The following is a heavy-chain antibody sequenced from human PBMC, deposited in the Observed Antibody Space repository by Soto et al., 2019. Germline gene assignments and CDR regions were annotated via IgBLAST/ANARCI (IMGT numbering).Heavy chain of an antibody. CDR2: INAGNGNT. Sequence: GASVKGACKASGSTFTSYAMHWVRQAPGQRLEWMGWINAGNGNTKYSQKFQGRVTITRDTPASTAYMELNSLRVEDTALYYCARDYILSRSWYGGSNRFDPWGQGTLVTVSS. D-gene: IGHD3-9*01. J-gene: IGHJ5*02. CDR3: ARDYILSRSWYGGSNRFDP. V-gene: IGHV1-3*01. CDR1: GSTFTSYA.